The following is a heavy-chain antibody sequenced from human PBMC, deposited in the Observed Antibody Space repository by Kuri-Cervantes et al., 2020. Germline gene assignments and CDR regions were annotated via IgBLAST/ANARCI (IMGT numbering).Heavy chain of an antibody. Sequence: GESLKISCAASGFTFSSYGMSWVRQAPGKGLEWVGRIRSKTDGGTTDYAAPVKGRFTISRDDSKNTLYLQMNSLKTEDTAVYYCTILYYYDSSGYYYVVYWGQGTLVTVSS. J-gene: IGHJ4*02. D-gene: IGHD3-22*01. CDR2: IRSKTDGGTT. CDR3: TILYYYDSSGYYYVVY. V-gene: IGHV3-15*01. CDR1: GFTFSSYG.